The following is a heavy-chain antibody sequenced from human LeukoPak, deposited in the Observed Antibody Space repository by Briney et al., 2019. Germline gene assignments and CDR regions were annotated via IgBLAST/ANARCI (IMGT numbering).Heavy chain of an antibody. CDR1: GFTFSSYW. D-gene: IGHD2-2*01. CDR2: IKEDGSVK. V-gene: IGHV3-7*03. CDR3: ASTRYCRSTSCYDFDY. Sequence: PGGSLRLSCAASGFTFSSYWMNWARQAPGKGLEWVANIKEDGSVKIYADSVKGRFIISRDSAKNSMYLQMNSLRVEDTAVYYCASTRYCRSTSCYDFDYWGQGTLVTVSS. J-gene: IGHJ4*02.